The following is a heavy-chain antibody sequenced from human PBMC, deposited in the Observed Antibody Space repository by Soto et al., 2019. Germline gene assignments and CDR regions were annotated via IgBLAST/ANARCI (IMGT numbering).Heavy chain of an antibody. D-gene: IGHD6-13*01. J-gene: IGHJ4*02. CDR2: TIPIFGTA. V-gene: IGHV1-69*13. CDR3: ARGDSSSWCPFDY. CDR1: GGTFSSYA. Sequence: SVKVSCKASGGTFSSYAISWVRQAPGQGLEWMGGTIPIFGTANYAQKFQGRVTITADESTSTAYMELSSLRSEDTAVYYCARGDSSSWCPFDYWGQGTLVTVSS.